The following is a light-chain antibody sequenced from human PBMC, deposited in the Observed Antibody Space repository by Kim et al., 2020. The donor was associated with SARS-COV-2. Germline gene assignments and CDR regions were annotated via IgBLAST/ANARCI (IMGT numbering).Light chain of an antibody. CDR3: HQYYSIPPDT. J-gene: IGKJ4*01. CDR2: WAS. Sequence: DIVMTQSPDSLAVSLGERATINCKSSQSILYSSNNKNYVAWYQQKPGQPPKLLIYWASTRESGVPDRFSGSGSGTDFTLTISSLQAEDVAVYYCHQYYSIPPDTFGGGTKVDIK. CDR1: QSILYSSNNKNY. V-gene: IGKV4-1*01.